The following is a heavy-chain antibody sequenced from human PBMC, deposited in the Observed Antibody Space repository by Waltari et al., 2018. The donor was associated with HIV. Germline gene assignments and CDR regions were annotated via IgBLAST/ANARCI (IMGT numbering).Heavy chain of an antibody. CDR1: GFTFSSYG. CDR2: ISYYGDNK. CDR3: ARGASGWSPGY. V-gene: IGHV3-30*03. J-gene: IGHJ4*02. D-gene: IGHD6-19*01. Sequence: QVQLVESGGGVVQPGRSRRLSCAGSGFTFSSYGLHWVRQAPGKGLEWVTVISYYGDNKYYADSVKGRFTISRDNSKNTLYLQMNSLRPEDTAVYYCARGASGWSPGYWGQGTLVTVSS.